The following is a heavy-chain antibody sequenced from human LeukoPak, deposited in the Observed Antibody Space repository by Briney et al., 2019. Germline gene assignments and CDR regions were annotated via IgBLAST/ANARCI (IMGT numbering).Heavy chain of an antibody. CDR2: LSSIGGVT. D-gene: IGHD3-22*01. CDR1: GFIFCTYA. J-gene: IGHJ5*01. V-gene: IGHV3-23*01. Sequence: PGGAPRLSCAAPGFIFCTYATGWGRPAPGEGVGWGSALSSIGGVTYYVGSVKGRFTISRDNSKNTLYLQMDNLRAEDTAIYYCAKDRPNYYGSNGHYYRRDGDSWGQGALVTVSS. CDR3: AKDRPNYYGSNGHYYRRDGDS.